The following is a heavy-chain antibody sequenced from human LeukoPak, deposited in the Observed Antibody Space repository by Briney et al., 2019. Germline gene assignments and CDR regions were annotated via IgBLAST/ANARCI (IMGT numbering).Heavy chain of an antibody. CDR1: GFTFSDYY. CDR2: IYSGDRT. J-gene: IGHJ4*02. V-gene: IGHV3-66*01. CDR3: ARDVRKQGLWS. D-gene: IGHD3-10*01. Sequence: PGGSLRLSCAASGFTFSDYYMSWVRQAPGKGLEWVSIIYSGDRTDYADSLKGRFTISRDTSKNTLYLQMSSLRAEDTAVYYCARDVRKQGLWSWGQGTLVTVSS.